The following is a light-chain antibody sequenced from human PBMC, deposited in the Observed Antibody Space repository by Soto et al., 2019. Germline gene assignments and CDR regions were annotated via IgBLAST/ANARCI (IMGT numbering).Light chain of an antibody. Sequence: QSVLAQPPSASGSPGQSVAISCTETSSDIGGYNYVSWYQQHPGKAPKLMIYEVSKRPSGVPDRFSGFKSGNTASLTVSGLQAEDEADYYCSPYAGSNNYVFGSGTKVTVL. CDR1: SSDIGGYNY. V-gene: IGLV2-8*01. J-gene: IGLJ1*01. CDR2: EVS. CDR3: SPYAGSNNYV.